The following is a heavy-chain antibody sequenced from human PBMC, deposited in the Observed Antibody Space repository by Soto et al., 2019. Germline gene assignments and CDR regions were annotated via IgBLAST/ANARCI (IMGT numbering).Heavy chain of an antibody. CDR3: VKDESINWYSGHFRH. J-gene: IGHJ1*01. Sequence: GGSLRLSCAASGFSFDDYAMHWVRQAPGKGLEWVTGISWNSGTIGYADSVKGRFTISRDNAKNSLHLQMNSLRAEDTAFYYCVKDESINWYSGHFRHWGQGTLVTVSS. CDR1: GFSFDDYA. D-gene: IGHD6-13*01. CDR2: ISWNSGTI. V-gene: IGHV3-9*01.